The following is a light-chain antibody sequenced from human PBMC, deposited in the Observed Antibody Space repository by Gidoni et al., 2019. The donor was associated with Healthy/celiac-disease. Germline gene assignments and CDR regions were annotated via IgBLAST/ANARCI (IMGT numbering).Light chain of an antibody. J-gene: IGKJ3*01. CDR2: AAS. CDR1: QGISNS. Sequence: DIQMTQSPSSLSASVGDRVTITCRASQGISNSLAWYQQKPGKAPKLLLYAASSLERGVPSRFSGSGSGTDYTLTISSLQPEDFATYYCQQYYSTPPGFTFGPGTKVDIK. V-gene: IGKV1-NL1*01. CDR3: QQYYSTPPGFT.